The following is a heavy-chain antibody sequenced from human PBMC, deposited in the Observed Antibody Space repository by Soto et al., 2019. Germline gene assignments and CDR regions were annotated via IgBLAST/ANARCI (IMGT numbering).Heavy chain of an antibody. CDR2: IYSGGAT. D-gene: IGHD2-2*02. Sequence: VGSLRLSCAASGFSVSTYYMTWIRQAPGKGLEWVSIIYSGGATYYADSVKGRFTISRDNAKNTLYLQMNNLTAEDTGVYYCARAQGLEDTPDVGPFDYWGQGNLVTVSS. V-gene: IGHV3-66*01. CDR1: GFSVSTYY. CDR3: ARAQGLEDTPDVGPFDY. J-gene: IGHJ4*02.